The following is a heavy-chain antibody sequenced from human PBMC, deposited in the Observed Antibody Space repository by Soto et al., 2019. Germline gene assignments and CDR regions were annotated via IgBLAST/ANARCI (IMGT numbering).Heavy chain of an antibody. Sequence: WETLSLTCTISGGSFGTNYWSWIRQAPGKGLEWIGYTYHTGSTKYNPSLKSRATISVDTSKNQFSLTLNSAAAADTAVYYCATDSAGRGPFDPWGQGILVTVSS. CDR1: GGSFGTNY. CDR3: ATDSAGRGPFDP. V-gene: IGHV4-59*13. CDR2: TYHTGST. D-gene: IGHD3-10*01. J-gene: IGHJ5*02.